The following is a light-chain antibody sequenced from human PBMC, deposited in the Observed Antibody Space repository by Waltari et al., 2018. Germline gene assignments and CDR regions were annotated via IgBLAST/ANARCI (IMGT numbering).Light chain of an antibody. CDR2: EDD. J-gene: IGLJ2*01. Sequence: NFILTQPHSVAESTGKMVTISCTRGRGSITRNYVQWYQQRPGSAPTNVIYEDDQRPPGVPDRFSGSVDRSSNSVSLTISGLETEDEADYYCQSYGDNYQLVFGGGTKLTVL. V-gene: IGLV6-57*03. CDR1: RGSITRNY. CDR3: QSYGDNYQLV.